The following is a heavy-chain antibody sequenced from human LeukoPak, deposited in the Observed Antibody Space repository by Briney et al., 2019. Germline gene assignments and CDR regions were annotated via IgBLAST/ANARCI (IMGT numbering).Heavy chain of an antibody. J-gene: IGHJ6*03. Sequence: SQTLSLTCTVSGGSVSGYYWSWIRQPPGKGLQWIGYIHYSGSTNYNPSLKSRLTISVDTSKNQFSLKLTFVTAADTAVYYCARTTEGGYTYDYFYYYHMDVWGKGTTVTISS. CDR3: ARTTEGGYTYDYFYYYHMDV. CDR1: GGSVSGYY. V-gene: IGHV4-59*02. D-gene: IGHD5-18*01. CDR2: IHYSGST.